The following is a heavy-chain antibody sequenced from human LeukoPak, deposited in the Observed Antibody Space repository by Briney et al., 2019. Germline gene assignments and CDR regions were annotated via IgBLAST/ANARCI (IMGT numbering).Heavy chain of an antibody. CDR1: GFTFSGYW. V-gene: IGHV3-74*01. CDR2: INGDGSDT. CDR3: ARDPRNKGFDP. D-gene: IGHD1/OR15-1a*01. J-gene: IGHJ5*02. Sequence: PGGSLRLSCAASGFTFSGYWMHWARQSPGKGLVWVSCINGDGSDTRYADSVKGRFTISRDNAKNTLYLQMNSLRVEDTAVYYCARDPRNKGFDPWGQGILVTVSS.